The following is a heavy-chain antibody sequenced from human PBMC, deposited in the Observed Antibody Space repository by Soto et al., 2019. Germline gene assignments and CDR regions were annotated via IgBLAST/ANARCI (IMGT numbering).Heavy chain of an antibody. Sequence: SETLSLTCAVYGGTFSGYYWSWIRPPPGKGLEWIGEINHSGSTNYNPSLKSRVTISVDTSKNQFSLKLSSVTAADTAVYYCARGYCSGGSCYFKAPHYYYMDVWGKGTTVTVSS. CDR3: ARGYCSGGSCYFKAPHYYYMDV. D-gene: IGHD2-15*01. CDR1: GGTFSGYY. J-gene: IGHJ6*03. V-gene: IGHV4-34*01. CDR2: INHSGST.